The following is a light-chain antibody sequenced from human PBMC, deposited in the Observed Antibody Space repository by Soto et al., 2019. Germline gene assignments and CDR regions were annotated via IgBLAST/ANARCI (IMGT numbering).Light chain of an antibody. Sequence: AIQMTQSPSSLSASVGDRVIITCRASQAIRNDLGWYQQKPGKAPKLLIYTASTLQSGVPSRFSGSGSGADFTLTIRSLQPEDSATYDFLHDYSYPRTFGQGTKVEIK. V-gene: IGKV1-6*01. CDR3: LHDYSYPRT. J-gene: IGKJ1*01. CDR2: TAS. CDR1: QAIRND.